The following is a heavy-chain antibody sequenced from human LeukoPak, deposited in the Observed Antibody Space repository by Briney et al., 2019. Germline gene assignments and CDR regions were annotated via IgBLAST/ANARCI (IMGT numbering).Heavy chain of an antibody. Sequence: GGSLRLSCAASGFTFSSYAMSWVRQAPGKGLEWVSVISDSGGTTYYADSVKGRFTISRSNSKNTLYLQMNSLRVADTAVYYCATRHTLTTSFDYCRQGHLVTVSS. J-gene: IGHJ4*02. CDR2: ISDSGGTT. CDR1: GFTFSSYA. V-gene: IGHV3-23*01. CDR3: ATRHTLTTSFDY. D-gene: IGHD4-17*01.